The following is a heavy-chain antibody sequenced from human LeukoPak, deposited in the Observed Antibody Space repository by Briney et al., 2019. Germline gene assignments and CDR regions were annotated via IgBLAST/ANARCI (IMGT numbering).Heavy chain of an antibody. V-gene: IGHV4-31*03. CDR1: GASITRGGYY. Sequence: SETLSLACTASGASITRGGYYWSWVRQHPGKGPEWIGHIYHSGSTYYNASLRSRLTISVDTSKNQFSLNLSSLTAADAAVYYCARVPMGASYYYMDVWGKGTTVTVSS. CDR3: ARVPMGASYYYMDV. D-gene: IGHD1-26*01. J-gene: IGHJ6*03. CDR2: IYHSGST.